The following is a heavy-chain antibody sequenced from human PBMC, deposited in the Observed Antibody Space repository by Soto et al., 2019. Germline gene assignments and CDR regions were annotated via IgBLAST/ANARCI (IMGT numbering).Heavy chain of an antibody. Sequence: QVQLVESGGGVVQPGRSLRLSCVASGFSFGKYAMHWVRQAPGKELEWVAVISHDGSKKYSADSVMGRFTISRDNSENTLFLQVNSLRGEDTAVYYCAKDISSYSGSYTYYFDYWGQGTLVTVFS. J-gene: IGHJ4*02. CDR2: ISHDGSKK. V-gene: IGHV3-30*18. CDR1: GFSFGKYA. CDR3: AKDISSYSGSYTYYFDY. D-gene: IGHD1-26*01.